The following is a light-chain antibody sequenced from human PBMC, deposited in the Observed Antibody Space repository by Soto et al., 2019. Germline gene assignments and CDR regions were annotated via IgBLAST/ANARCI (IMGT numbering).Light chain of an antibody. CDR2: EGS. CDR1: SSDVGSYNL. J-gene: IGLJ3*02. Sequence: QSALTQPASVSGSPGPSITISCTGTSSDVGSYNLFSWYQHHPGKAPKIMIYEGSKRPSGVSNRFFGSKSGNTASLPISTLQADDDDDYYCCSSAGSSSWVFGGGTKLTVL. V-gene: IGLV2-23*01. CDR3: CSSAGSSSWV.